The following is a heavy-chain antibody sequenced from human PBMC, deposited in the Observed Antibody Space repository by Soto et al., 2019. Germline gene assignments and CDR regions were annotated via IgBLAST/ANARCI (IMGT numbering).Heavy chain of an antibody. CDR1: GCTFSSYA. Sequence: SVKVSCKASGCTFSSYAISWVRQAPGQGLEWMGGIIPIFGTANYAQKFQGRVTITADESTSTAYMELSSLRSEDTAVYYCAAEPVPLDRYDVGSYGMDVWGQGTTVTVS. D-gene: IGHD1-1*01. V-gene: IGHV1-69*13. CDR2: IIPIFGTA. J-gene: IGHJ6*02. CDR3: AAEPVPLDRYDVGSYGMDV.